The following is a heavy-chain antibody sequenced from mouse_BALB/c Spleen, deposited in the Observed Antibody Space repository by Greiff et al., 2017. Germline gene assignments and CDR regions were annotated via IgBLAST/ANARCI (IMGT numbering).Heavy chain of an antibody. Sequence: QVQLKQSGAELVRPGTSVKVSCKASGYAFTNYLIEWVKQRPGQGLEWIGVINPGSGGTNYNEKFKGKATLTADKSTSTAYMQLSSLTSDDSAVYFCARAYYGYDMFAYWGQGTLVTVSA. CDR3: ARAYYGYDMFAY. D-gene: IGHD2-14*01. CDR1: GYAFTNYL. J-gene: IGHJ3*01. V-gene: IGHV1-54*01. CDR2: INPGSGGT.